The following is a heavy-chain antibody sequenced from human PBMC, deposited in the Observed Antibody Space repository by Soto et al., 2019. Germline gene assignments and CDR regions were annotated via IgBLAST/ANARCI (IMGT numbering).Heavy chain of an antibody. CDR1: GFTFSSYW. CDR2: IKQDGSEK. V-gene: IGHV3-7*01. CDR3: ARDRDTAMVPDAFDI. J-gene: IGHJ3*02. Sequence: QPGGSLRLSCAASGFTFSSYWMSWVRQAPGKGLEWVANIKQDGSEKYYVDSVKGRFTISRDNAKNSLYLQMNSLRAEDTAVYYCARDRDTAMVPDAFDIWGQGTMVTVSS. D-gene: IGHD5-18*01.